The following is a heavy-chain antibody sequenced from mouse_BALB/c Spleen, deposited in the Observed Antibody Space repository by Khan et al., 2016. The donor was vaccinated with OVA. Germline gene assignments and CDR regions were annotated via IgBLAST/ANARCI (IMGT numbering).Heavy chain of an antibody. D-gene: IGHD2-1*01. J-gene: IGHJ4*01. CDR3: ARDGNYMDY. CDR1: GYSITSGYS. CDR2: IYYSDSI. Sequence: EVQLQESGPDLVKPSQSLSLTCTVTGYSITSGYSWHWIRQIPGNKLEWMGYIYYSDSINFTPSLKSRISISREPSKNPFDLQLSSVTTDDTATDYCARDGNYMDYWGQGTSVTGSS. V-gene: IGHV3-1*02.